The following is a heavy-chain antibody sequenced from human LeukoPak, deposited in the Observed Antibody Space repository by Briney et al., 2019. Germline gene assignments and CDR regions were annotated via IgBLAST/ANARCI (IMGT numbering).Heavy chain of an antibody. J-gene: IGHJ4*02. V-gene: IGHV4-61*02. D-gene: IGHD3-16*01. CDR3: ARGLSSFYAFLDY. CDR1: GDSISSGRYY. CDR2: IYTSGNT. Sequence: PSQTLSLTCTVSGDSISSGRYYWPWIRQPAGRGLEWIVRIYTSGNTNYNPSLKSRVTISLDTSKSQFSMKLKSVTAADTAVYYCARGLSSFYAFLDYWGQGALVTVSS.